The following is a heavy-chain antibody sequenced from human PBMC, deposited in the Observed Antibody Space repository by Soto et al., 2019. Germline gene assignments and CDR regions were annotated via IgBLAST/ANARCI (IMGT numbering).Heavy chain of an antibody. D-gene: IGHD3-22*01. CDR1: GFTFTSYD. CDR2: ISAYNGNT. J-gene: IGHJ4*02. Sequence: ASVKVSCKAFGFTFTSYDINWVRQFPGQGLEWMGWISAYNGNTNYAQKLQGRVTMTTDTSTSTAYMELRSLRSDDTAVYYCARTRHYYDSSGYYLDYWGQGTLVTVSS. V-gene: IGHV1-18*01. CDR3: ARTRHYYDSSGYYLDY.